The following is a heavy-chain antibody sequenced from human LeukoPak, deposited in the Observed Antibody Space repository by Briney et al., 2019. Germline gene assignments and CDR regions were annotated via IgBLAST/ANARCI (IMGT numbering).Heavy chain of an antibody. D-gene: IGHD3-22*01. CDR1: GFTLSTNA. Sequence: GGSLRLSCLTSGFTLSTNAMSWVRQAPGKGLEWVSAISGSGGSTYYADSVKGRFTISRDNSKNTLYLQMNSLRAEDTAVYYCAKDYYYDSSGYALQGYFDYWGQGTLVTVSS. V-gene: IGHV3-23*01. CDR2: ISGSGGST. CDR3: AKDYYYDSSGYALQGYFDY. J-gene: IGHJ4*02.